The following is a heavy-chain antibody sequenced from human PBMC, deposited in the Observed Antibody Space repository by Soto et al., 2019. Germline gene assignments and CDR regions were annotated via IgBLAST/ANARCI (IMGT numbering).Heavy chain of an antibody. Sequence: QLQLQESGSGLVKPSQTLSLTCAVSGGSISSGGYSWSWIRQPPGKGLEWIGYIYHSGSTYYNPSPKSRVTISVDRSKNQFSLKLSSVTAAATAVYYCARAGGLGAVAADYWGQGTLVTVSS. CDR1: GGSISSGGYS. D-gene: IGHD6-19*01. CDR3: ARAGGLGAVAADY. J-gene: IGHJ4*02. V-gene: IGHV4-30-2*01. CDR2: IYHSGST.